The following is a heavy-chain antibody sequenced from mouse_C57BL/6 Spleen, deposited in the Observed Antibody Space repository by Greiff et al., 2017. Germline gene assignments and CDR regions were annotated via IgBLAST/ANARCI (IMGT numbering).Heavy chain of an antibody. CDR1: GYSITSGYD. D-gene: IGHD2-5*01. J-gene: IGHJ3*01. V-gene: IGHV3-1*01. CDR3: ARDGYSKGFAY. CDR2: ISYSGST. Sequence: EVKLMESGPGMVKPSQSLSLTCTVTGYSITSGYDWHWIRHFPGNKLEWMGYISYSGSTNYNPSLKSRISITHDTSKNHFFLKLNSVTTEDTATYYCARDGYSKGFAYWGQGTLVTVSA.